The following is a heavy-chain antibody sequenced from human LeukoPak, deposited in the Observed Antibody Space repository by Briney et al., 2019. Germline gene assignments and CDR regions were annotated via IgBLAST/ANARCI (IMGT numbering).Heavy chain of an antibody. Sequence: GGSLRLSCAASGFTFSDYYMSWIRQAPGKGLEWVSYISSSGSTIYYADSVKGRFTISRDNAKNSLYLQMNSLRAEDTAVYYCASSRYSSSWYGLYYYGMDVWGQGTTVTVSS. J-gene: IGHJ6*02. CDR2: ISSSGSTI. V-gene: IGHV3-11*01. CDR3: ASSRYSSSWYGLYYYGMDV. D-gene: IGHD6-13*01. CDR1: GFTFSDYY.